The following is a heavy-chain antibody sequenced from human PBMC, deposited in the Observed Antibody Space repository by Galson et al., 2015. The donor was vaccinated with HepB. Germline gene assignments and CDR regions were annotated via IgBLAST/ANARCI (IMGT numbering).Heavy chain of an antibody. Sequence: SVKVSCKASGGTFSSYAISWVRQAPGQGLEWMGGIIPIFGTANYAQKFQGRVTNTADESTSTAYMELSSLKASDTAMYYCARHGPTPATADAFDFWGLGTMVTVSS. CDR1: GGTFSSYA. J-gene: IGHJ3*01. D-gene: IGHD2-2*01. CDR3: ARHGPTPATADAFDF. CDR2: IIPIFGTA. V-gene: IGHV1-69*01.